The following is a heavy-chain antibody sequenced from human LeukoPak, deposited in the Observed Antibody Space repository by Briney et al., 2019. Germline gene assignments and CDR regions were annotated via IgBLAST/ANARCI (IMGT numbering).Heavy chain of an antibody. V-gene: IGHV4-31*03. Sequence: SQTLSLTCTVSGTSIGSGRHYWSWLRQHPGKGLEWIGYIYYSGGTYTTPSLKSRVTMSVDTSKNQLSLKLNSVTAADTAVYYCARSHPFDHWGQGTLVFVSS. CDR3: ARSHPFDH. J-gene: IGHJ5*02. CDR2: IYYSGGT. CDR1: GTSIGSGRHY.